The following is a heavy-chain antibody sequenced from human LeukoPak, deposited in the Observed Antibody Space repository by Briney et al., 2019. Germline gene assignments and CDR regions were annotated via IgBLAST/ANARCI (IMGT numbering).Heavy chain of an antibody. Sequence: ASVKVSCKASGYTFTSYAMNWVRQAPGQGLEWMGWINTNTGNPTYARGFTGRFVFSLDTSVSTAYLQISSLKAEDTAVYYCARASPTTVTTYYYGMDVWGQGTTVTVSS. J-gene: IGHJ6*02. CDR1: GYTFTSYA. CDR3: ARASPTTVTTYYYGMDV. V-gene: IGHV7-4-1*02. D-gene: IGHD4-17*01. CDR2: INTNTGNP.